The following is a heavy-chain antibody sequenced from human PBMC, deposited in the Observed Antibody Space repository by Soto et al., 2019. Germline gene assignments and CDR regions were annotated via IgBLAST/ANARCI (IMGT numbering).Heavy chain of an antibody. D-gene: IGHD2-21*01. Sequence: GASVKVSCKASGYTFTSYGISWVRQAPGQGLEWMGWISAYNGNTNYAQKLQGRVTMTTDTSTSTAYMELRSLRSDDTAVYYCARDRNILWWPRRGTNSYYFDYWGQGTLVTVSS. J-gene: IGHJ4*02. CDR2: ISAYNGNT. V-gene: IGHV1-18*01. CDR3: ARDRNILWWPRRGTNSYYFDY. CDR1: GYTFTSYG.